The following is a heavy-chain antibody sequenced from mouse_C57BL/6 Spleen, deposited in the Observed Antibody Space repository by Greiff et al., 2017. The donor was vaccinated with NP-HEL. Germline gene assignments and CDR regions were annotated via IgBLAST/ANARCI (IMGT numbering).Heavy chain of an antibody. CDR1: GYAFSSSW. D-gene: IGHD1-1*01. J-gene: IGHJ4*01. V-gene: IGHV1-82*01. CDR2: IYPGDGDT. Sequence: VQLQQSGPELVKPGASVKISCKASGYAFSSSWMNWVKQRPGKGLEWIGRIYPGDGDTNYNGKFKGKATLTADKSSSTAYMQLSSLTSEDAAVYFCARRLRSGAMDYWGQGTSVTVSS. CDR3: ARRLRSGAMDY.